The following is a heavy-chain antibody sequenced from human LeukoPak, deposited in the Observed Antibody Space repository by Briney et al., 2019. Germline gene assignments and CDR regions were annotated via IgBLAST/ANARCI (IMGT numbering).Heavy chain of an antibody. CDR2: IYSGGST. CDR1: GFTVSSNY. J-gene: IGHJ2*01. CDR3: AKRGDSAMVRNWYFDL. D-gene: IGHD5-18*01. Sequence: GGSLRLSCAASGFTVSSNYMSWVRQAPGKGLEWVSVIYSGGSTYYADSVKGRFTISRDNSKNTLYLQMNSLRAEDTAVYYCAKRGDSAMVRNWYFDLWGRGTLVTVSS. V-gene: IGHV3-66*02.